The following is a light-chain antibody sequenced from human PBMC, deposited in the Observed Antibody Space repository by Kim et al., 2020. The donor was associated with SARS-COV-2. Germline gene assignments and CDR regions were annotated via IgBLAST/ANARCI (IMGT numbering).Light chain of an antibody. Sequence: SYELTQPSSVSVSPGQTARITCSGDVLAKKYARWFQQKPGQAPVLVIYKDSERPSGIPERVSGSSSGTTVTLTISGAQDEDEADYYCYSAADNKGVFGTGTKVTVL. CDR1: VLAKKY. CDR2: KDS. J-gene: IGLJ1*01. V-gene: IGLV3-27*01. CDR3: YSAADNKGV.